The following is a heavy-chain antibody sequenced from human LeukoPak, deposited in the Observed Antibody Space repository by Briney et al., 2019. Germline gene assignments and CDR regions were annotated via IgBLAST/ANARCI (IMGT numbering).Heavy chain of an antibody. J-gene: IGHJ4*02. D-gene: IGHD3-10*01. V-gene: IGHV1-18*01. CDR1: GYTFTSYV. Sequence: GASVTVSCKASGYTFTSYVISWVRQAPGQGLEWMGWISAYNGDTNYAQKFQGRVTMTTDTSTSTAYMEVRSLRSDDTAVYYCARAGSTAFGIIIIRDFDYWGQGTLVTVSS. CDR2: ISAYNGDT. CDR3: ARAGSTAFGIIIIRDFDY.